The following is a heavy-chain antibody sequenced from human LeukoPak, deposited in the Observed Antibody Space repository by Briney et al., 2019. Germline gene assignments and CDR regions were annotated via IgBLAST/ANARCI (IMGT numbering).Heavy chain of an antibody. CDR2: ISGSGDNT. D-gene: IGHD1-26*01. Sequence: GGSLRLSCAASGFTFSSHGMSWVRQAPGKGLEWVSTISGSGDNTYYADSVKGRFTISRDNSKNTLYLQMNSLRAEDTAVYYCARAGSGRSPDWFDPWGQGTLVTVSS. CDR1: GFTFSSHG. V-gene: IGHV3-23*01. J-gene: IGHJ5*02. CDR3: ARAGSGRSPDWFDP.